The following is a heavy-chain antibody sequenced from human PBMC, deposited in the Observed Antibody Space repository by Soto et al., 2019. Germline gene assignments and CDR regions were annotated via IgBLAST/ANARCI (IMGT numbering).Heavy chain of an antibody. J-gene: IGHJ6*02. D-gene: IGHD6-13*01. CDR3: ARGGSSYYFGLDV. V-gene: IGHV3-53*04. CDR1: GFTVTSNY. Sequence: EVQLVESGGGLVQPGGSLRLSCAASGFTVTSNYMSWVRQAPGKGLECVSAIYSGGNTYYADSVKGRFTISRHNSQNTLYLQMNSLRAEDTAVYYCARGGSSYYFGLDVWGQGTTVTVSS. CDR2: IYSGGNT.